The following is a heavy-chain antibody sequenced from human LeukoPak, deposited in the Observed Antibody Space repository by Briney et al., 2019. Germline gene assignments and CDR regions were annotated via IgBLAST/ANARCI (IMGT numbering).Heavy chain of an antibody. CDR1: GFTFSSYG. CDR3: AKDLARYSSSWYED. Sequence: PGGSLRLSCAASGFTFSSYGMHWVRQAPGKGLEWVAVISYDGSNKYYADSVKGRFTISRDNSKNTLYLQMNSLRAEDTAVYYCAKDLARYSSSWYEDWGQGTLVTVSS. D-gene: IGHD6-13*01. J-gene: IGHJ4*02. V-gene: IGHV3-30*18. CDR2: ISYDGSNK.